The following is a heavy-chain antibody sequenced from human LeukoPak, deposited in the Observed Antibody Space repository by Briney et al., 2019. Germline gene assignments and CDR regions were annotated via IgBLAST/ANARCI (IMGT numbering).Heavy chain of an antibody. CDR3: ARDQSGAYIFDY. Sequence: PSETLSLTCTVSGGSISSYYWSWIRQPPGKGLEWIGSIYYSGITSYNPSLKSRVTLSVHTSKNQFSLRLSSVAAADTAVYYCARDQSGAYIFDYWGQGTLVTVSS. CDR2: IYYSGIT. D-gene: IGHD1-26*01. CDR1: GGSISSYY. V-gene: IGHV4-59*01. J-gene: IGHJ4*02.